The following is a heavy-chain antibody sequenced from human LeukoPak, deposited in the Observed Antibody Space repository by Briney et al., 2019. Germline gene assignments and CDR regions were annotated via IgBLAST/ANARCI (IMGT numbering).Heavy chain of an antibody. CDR2: INPNSGGT. CDR3: ARDGYSSSWYVYWFDP. CDR1: GYTFTGYY. D-gene: IGHD6-13*01. V-gene: IGHV1-2*02. Sequence: ASVKVSCKASGYTFTGYYMHWVRQAPGQGLEWMGWINPNSGGTNYAQKFQGRVTMTRDTPISTAYMELSRLRSDDTAVYYCARDGYSSSWYVYWFDPWGQGTLVTVSS. J-gene: IGHJ5*02.